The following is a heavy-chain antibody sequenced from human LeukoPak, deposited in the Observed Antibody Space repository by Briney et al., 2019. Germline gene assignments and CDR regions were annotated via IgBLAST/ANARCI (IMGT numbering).Heavy chain of an antibody. J-gene: IGHJ5*02. CDR1: GGSISSYY. CDR3: ARDLSHCSSTSCYDWFDP. Sequence: PSETLSLTCTVSGGSISSYYWSWIRQPAGKGLEWIGRIYTSGSTNYNPSLKSRVTMSVDTSKNQFSLKLSSVTAADTAVYYCARDLSHCSSTSCYDWFDPWGQGTLVTVSS. D-gene: IGHD2-2*01. CDR2: IYTSGST. V-gene: IGHV4-4*07.